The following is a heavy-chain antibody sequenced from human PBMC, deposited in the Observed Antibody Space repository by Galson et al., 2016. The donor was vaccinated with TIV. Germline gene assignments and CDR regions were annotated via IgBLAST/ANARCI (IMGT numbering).Heavy chain of an antibody. CDR2: INWHGNSV. CDR1: GFTFDDYA. V-gene: IGHV3-9*01. CDR3: AKDRAADASMEYYFYHAMGV. D-gene: IGHD5-18*01. Sequence: SLRLSCAASGFTFDDYAMHWVRQPPGKGLEWVSSINWHGNSVVYADSVKGRLTISRDNGKTSLYLQMNSLRPEDTALYYCAKDRAADASMEYYFYHAMGVWGHGTAVTVSS. J-gene: IGHJ6*02.